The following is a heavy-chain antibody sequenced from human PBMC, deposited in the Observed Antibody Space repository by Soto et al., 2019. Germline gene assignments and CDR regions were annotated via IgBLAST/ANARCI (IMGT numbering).Heavy chain of an antibody. V-gene: IGHV4-30-4*01. CDR1: GGSVSSGYYY. D-gene: IGHD4-17*01. Sequence: SETLSLTCTVSGGSVSSGYYYWNWIRQPPGKGLEWIGYIYDSGTTYYNPSLKSRVTISVDTSKNQFSLNLNSVTAAASAVYYCAKGRGDYLFDNWGQGPLVTVSS. CDR2: IYDSGTT. CDR3: AKGRGDYLFDN. J-gene: IGHJ4*02.